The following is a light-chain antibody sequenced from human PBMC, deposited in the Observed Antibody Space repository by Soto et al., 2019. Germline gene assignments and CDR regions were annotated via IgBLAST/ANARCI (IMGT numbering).Light chain of an antibody. V-gene: IGLV2-14*01. CDR2: EVT. Sequence: QSALTQPASVSGSPGQSITISCTGTSSDVGGYNYVSWYQQQPDKAPKLMIYEVTSRPSGVSDRCSGSKSGNTASLTISRLQAEDEADYYCSSYTSSIPYVFGAGTKLTVL. J-gene: IGLJ1*01. CDR1: SSDVGGYNY. CDR3: SSYTSSIPYV.